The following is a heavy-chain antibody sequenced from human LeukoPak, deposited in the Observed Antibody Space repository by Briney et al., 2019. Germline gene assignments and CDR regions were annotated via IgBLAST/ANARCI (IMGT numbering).Heavy chain of an antibody. Sequence: HPGGSLRLSCAASGFTFSSYWMHWVRQAPGKGLVWVSRINSDGSSTSYADSVKGRFTISRDNAKSTLYLQMNSLRAEDTAVYYCARGTRVAATPGWFDPWGQGTLVTVSS. CDR1: GFTFSSYW. CDR3: ARGTRVAATPGWFDP. V-gene: IGHV3-74*01. J-gene: IGHJ5*02. D-gene: IGHD2-15*01. CDR2: INSDGSST.